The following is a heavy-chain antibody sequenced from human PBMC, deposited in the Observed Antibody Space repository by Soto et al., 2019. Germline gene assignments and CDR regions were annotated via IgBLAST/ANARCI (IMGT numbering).Heavy chain of an antibody. CDR1: GFAFSTYA. CDR3: AKVTKRAAAGRYEYYKYGMDV. Sequence: GSLRLSCAAAGFAFSTYAMTWVRQAPGKGLEWVSVISGSGGSSYYAASVKGRFTISRDNSKNTLFLQMNGLRAEDTAVYYCAKVTKRAAAGRYEYYKYGMDVWGQGNTVT. V-gene: IGHV3-23*01. D-gene: IGHD6-13*01. CDR2: ISGSGGSS. J-gene: IGHJ6*02.